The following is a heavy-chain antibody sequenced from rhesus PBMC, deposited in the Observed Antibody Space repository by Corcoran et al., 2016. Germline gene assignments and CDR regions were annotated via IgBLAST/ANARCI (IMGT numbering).Heavy chain of an antibody. CDR2: SYGSRGTT. CDR1: GGSISDNYY. V-gene: IGHV4S7*01. D-gene: IGHD4-23*01. Sequence: QVQLQESGPGLVKPSATLSLTCAVSGGSISDNYYWNWIRQPPGKGLEWIGDSYGSRGTTSYNPSLNSRVTISKDTSKNQFSLKLSSVTAADTAVYYCARAKYSNYRDWGQGVLVTVSS. CDR3: ARAKYSNYRD. J-gene: IGHJ4*01.